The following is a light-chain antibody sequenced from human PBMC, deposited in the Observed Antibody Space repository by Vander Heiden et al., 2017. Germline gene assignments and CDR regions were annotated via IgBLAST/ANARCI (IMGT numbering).Light chain of an antibody. V-gene: IGKV1-8*01. CDR1: QGISSY. Sequence: AIRMTQSPSSFPASTGDRVTITYRASQGISSYLAWYQQKPGKAPKLLIYAASTLQSGVPSRFSGSGSGTDFTLTISCLQSEDVATYYCQQYYSYPYTFGQGTKLEIK. J-gene: IGKJ2*01. CDR3: QQYYSYPYT. CDR2: AAS.